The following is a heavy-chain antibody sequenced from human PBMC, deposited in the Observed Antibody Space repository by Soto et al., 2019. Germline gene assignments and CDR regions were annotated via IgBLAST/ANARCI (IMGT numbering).Heavy chain of an antibody. CDR2: IYYSGST. CDR3: ASSPPKEAFDL. V-gene: IGHV4-30-4*01. J-gene: IGHJ3*01. Sequence: QGQLQESGPGVVRPSQTLSLTCPVSGASISSGDHYWTWIRQPPGQGLERIGYIYYSGSTFYNTSLNSRVTMSIDMSKSQFSLNLRSVTAADTAVYYCASSPPKEAFDLWGQGTMVIVSS. D-gene: IGHD6-6*01. CDR1: GASISSGDHY.